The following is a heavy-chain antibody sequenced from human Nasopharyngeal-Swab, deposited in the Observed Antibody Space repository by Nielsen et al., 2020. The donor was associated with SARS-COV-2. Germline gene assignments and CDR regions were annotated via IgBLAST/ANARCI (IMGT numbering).Heavy chain of an antibody. CDR1: GYSFTSYW. V-gene: IGHV5-10-1*01. Sequence: GESLKISCKGSGYSFTSYWISWVRQMPGKGLEWMGRIDPSDSYTNYSPSFQGHVTISADKSISTACLQWSSLKASDTAMYYCARHWSDPGNWFDPWGQGTLVTVSS. CDR2: IDPSDSYT. J-gene: IGHJ5*02. CDR3: ARHWSDPGNWFDP.